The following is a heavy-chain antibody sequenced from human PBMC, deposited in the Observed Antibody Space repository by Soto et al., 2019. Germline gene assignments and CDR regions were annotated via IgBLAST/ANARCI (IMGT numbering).Heavy chain of an antibody. J-gene: IGHJ4*02. V-gene: IGHV4-31*03. D-gene: IGHD6-13*01. CDR3: ARAVRYSPPYYFDY. Sequence: PSETLSLTCTVSGGSISSGGYYWSWIRQHPGKGLEWIGYIYYSGSTYYNPSLKSRVTISVDTSKNQFSLKLSSVTAADTAVYYCARAVRYSPPYYFDYWGQGTLVTVSS. CDR1: GGSISSGGYY. CDR2: IYYSGST.